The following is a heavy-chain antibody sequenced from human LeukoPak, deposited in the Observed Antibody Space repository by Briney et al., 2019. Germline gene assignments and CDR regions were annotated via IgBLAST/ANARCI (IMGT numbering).Heavy chain of an antibody. CDR2: IYYSGSS. V-gene: IGHV4-59*08. CDR3: ARRLRQNLFDP. J-gene: IGHJ5*02. Sequence: SETLSLTCTVSGVSISSDYWSWIRLPPGKGLEWIGYIYYSGSSNYNPSLKSRVTMSVDASKNQFSLKLTSVTAADTAVYYCARRLRQNLFDPWGQGTLVTVSS. CDR1: GVSISSDY. D-gene: IGHD4-17*01.